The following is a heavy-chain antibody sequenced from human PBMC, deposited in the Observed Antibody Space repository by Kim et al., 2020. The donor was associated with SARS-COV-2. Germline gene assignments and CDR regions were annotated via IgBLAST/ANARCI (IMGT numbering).Heavy chain of an antibody. V-gene: IGHV1-18*01. D-gene: IGHD6-13*01. CDR3: ARDEIAAAPKNVDYYYGMDV. CDR2: ISAYNGNT. Sequence: ASVKVSCKASGYTFTRYGISWVRQAPGQGLEWMGWISAYNGNTNYAQKLQGRVTMTTDTSTSTAYMELRSLRSDDTAVYYCARDEIAAAPKNVDYYYGMDVWGQGTTVTVSS. J-gene: IGHJ6*02. CDR1: GYTFTRYG.